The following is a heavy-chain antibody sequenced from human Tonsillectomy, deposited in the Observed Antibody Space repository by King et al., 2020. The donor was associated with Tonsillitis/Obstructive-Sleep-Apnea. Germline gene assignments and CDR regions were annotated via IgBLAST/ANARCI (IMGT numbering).Heavy chain of an antibody. J-gene: IGHJ4*02. V-gene: IGHV3-53*01. CDR3: ARDVSX. CDR1: GXTXSSXY. CDR2: IYSGGST. Sequence: VQLVESGGGLIQPGGSLRXSCAXSGXTXSSXYMXWXRQXPGXXXXWXSXIYSGGSTYYEDSVKGRFTXSRNNSKNTLYLQMNSLRAEDTAVYYCARDVSXXGXXTLVTVSS.